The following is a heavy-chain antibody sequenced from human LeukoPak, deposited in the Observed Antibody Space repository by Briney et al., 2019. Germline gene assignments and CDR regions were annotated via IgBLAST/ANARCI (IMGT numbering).Heavy chain of an antibody. J-gene: IGHJ4*02. CDR2: TSAGGSGT. Sequence: GGSLRLSCAASGFSFSSYAMSWVRQAPGKGLEWVSVTSAGGSGTYYADSVKGRFTISRDNSKNTIYLQMNSLRAEDTAVYYCAKDGRDSSGWYRNYYDYWGQGTLVTVSS. CDR3: AKDGRDSSGWYRNYYDY. V-gene: IGHV3-23*01. CDR1: GFSFSSYA. D-gene: IGHD6-19*01.